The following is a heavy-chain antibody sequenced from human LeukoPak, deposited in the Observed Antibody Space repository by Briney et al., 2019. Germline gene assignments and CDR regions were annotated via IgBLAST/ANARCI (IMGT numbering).Heavy chain of an antibody. CDR3: ASGIVGAENGMDV. CDR1: RFSFRSYD. V-gene: IGHV3-30*03. Sequence: GGSLRLSCAASRFSFRSYDMHWVRQAPGKGLEWVAVSSYDGSKTYYTDSVKGRFTISRDNAKNSLYLQMNSLRAEDTAVYYCASGIVGAENGMDVWGQGTTVTVSS. J-gene: IGHJ6*02. CDR2: SSYDGSKT. D-gene: IGHD1-26*01.